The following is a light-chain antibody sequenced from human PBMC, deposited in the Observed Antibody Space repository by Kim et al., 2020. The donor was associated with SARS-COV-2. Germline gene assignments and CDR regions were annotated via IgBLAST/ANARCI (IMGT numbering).Light chain of an antibody. CDR2: AAS. V-gene: IGKV1-8*01. Sequence: AATGDRVTITCRASQGISSYLAWYQQKPGKAPKLLIYAASTLQSGVPSRFSGSGSGTDFTLTISCLQSEDFATYYCQQYYSYPQTFGQGTKVDIK. J-gene: IGKJ1*01. CDR3: QQYYSYPQT. CDR1: QGISSY.